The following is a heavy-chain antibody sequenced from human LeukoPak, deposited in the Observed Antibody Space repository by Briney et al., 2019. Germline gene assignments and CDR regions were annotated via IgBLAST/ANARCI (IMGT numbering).Heavy chain of an antibody. CDR1: GFTFSTYA. CDR2: ISGSGDST. D-gene: IGHD6-19*01. J-gene: IGHJ3*02. Sequence: GGSLRLSCAASGFTFSTYAMNWVRQAPGKGLNWVSGISGSGDSTFYADSVKGRFTISRDNSEKTLYLQMNSLRADDTAVYYCAKDARWLAPGTFDIWGQGTMVTVS. V-gene: IGHV3-23*01. CDR3: AKDARWLAPGTFDI.